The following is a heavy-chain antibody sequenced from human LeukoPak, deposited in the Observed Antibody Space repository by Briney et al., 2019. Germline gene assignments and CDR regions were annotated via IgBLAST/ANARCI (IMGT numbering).Heavy chain of an antibody. J-gene: IGHJ4*02. D-gene: IGHD4-17*01. V-gene: IGHV3-23*01. Sequence: PGGSLRLSCAASGFTFSSYVMSWVGQGPGKGLEGVSGISASGGSRYYADSVKGRFTISRDNSKNTLYLQMNSLRADDTAVYYCAQDRGATVTTFVYWGQGTLVTVSS. CDR2: ISASGGSR. CDR1: GFTFSSYV. CDR3: AQDRGATVTTFVY.